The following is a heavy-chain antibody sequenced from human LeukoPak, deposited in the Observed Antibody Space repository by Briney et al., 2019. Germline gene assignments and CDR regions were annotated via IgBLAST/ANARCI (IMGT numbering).Heavy chain of an antibody. Sequence: GGSLRLSCAASGFTFSSYEMNWVRQAPGKGLEWVSYISSSCSTIYYADSVKGRFTISRDNAKNSLYLQMNSLRAEDTAVYYCARGIGRVVRGVIFDYWGQGTLVTVSS. CDR3: ARGIGRVVRGVIFDY. J-gene: IGHJ4*02. CDR2: ISSSCSTI. CDR1: GFTFSSYE. V-gene: IGHV3-48*03. D-gene: IGHD3-10*01.